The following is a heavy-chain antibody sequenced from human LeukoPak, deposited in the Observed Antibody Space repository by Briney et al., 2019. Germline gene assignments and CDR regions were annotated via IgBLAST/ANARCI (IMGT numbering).Heavy chain of an antibody. CDR2: ITGSGATT. V-gene: IGHV3-23*01. CDR1: GFTFSSYA. D-gene: IGHD4-17*01. CDR3: AKGNGDYRLGSVSADY. J-gene: IGHJ4*02. Sequence: GGSLRLSCAASGFTFSSYAISWVRQAAGRGLELVSTITGSGATTFYADSVKGRFTISKDNSKNTLYLQMNSLGAEDTALYYCAKGNGDYRLGSVSADYWGQGTLVTVST.